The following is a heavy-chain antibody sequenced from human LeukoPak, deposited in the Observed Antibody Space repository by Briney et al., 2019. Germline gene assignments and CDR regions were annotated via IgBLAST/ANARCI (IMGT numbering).Heavy chain of an antibody. D-gene: IGHD1-26*01. CDR3: ARHPFGVGATPYYFDY. CDR2: IKQDGSEK. V-gene: IGHV3-7*01. J-gene: IGHJ4*02. Sequence: GGSLRLSCAASGFTFSSYWMSWVRQAPGKGLEWVANIKQDGSEKYYVDSVKGRFTISRDNAKNSLYLQMNSLRAEDTAVYYRARHPFGVGATPYYFDYWGQGTLVNVSS. CDR1: GFTFSSYW.